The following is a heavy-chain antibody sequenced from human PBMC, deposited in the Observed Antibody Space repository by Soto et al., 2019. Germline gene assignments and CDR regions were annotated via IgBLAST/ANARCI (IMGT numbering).Heavy chain of an antibody. V-gene: IGHV3-53*01. CDR1: GFTVSSNY. Sequence: SLRLSCAASGFTVSSNYMSWVRQAPGKGLEWVSVIYSGGSTYYADSVKGRFTISRDNSKNTLYLQMNSLRAEDTAVYYCARARNYYYGMDVWGQGTTVTVSS. CDR2: IYSGGST. J-gene: IGHJ6*02. CDR3: ARARNYYYGMDV.